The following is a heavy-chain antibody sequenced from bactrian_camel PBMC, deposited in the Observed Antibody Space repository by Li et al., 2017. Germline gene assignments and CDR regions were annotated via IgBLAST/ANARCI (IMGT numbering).Heavy chain of an antibody. D-gene: IGHD6*01. CDR2: INSDGST. J-gene: IGHJ4*01. CDR1: GYTDISDC. Sequence: VESGGGSVQPGGSLRLSCAASGYTDISDCMGWFRQAPGKERKEEREGVATINSDGSTSYSDSVKGRFTISRDNAKRTVYLQMNSLKPEDTGVYYCTADPYAVVAGGRTCAGESSRGTQVTVS. V-gene: IGHV3S53*01.